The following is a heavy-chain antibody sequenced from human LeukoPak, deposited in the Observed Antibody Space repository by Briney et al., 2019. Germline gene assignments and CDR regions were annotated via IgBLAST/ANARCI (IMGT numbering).Heavy chain of an antibody. CDR1: GGSISSYY. Sequence: PSETLSLTCTVSGGSISSYYWSWIRQPPGKGLEWIGYIDHSGSTNYNPSLKSRVTISADTSKNQFSLKLTSVTAAGTAVYYCARHVSHDHGVLWGQGTLVTVSS. V-gene: IGHV4-59*08. J-gene: IGHJ4*02. CDR2: IDHSGST. CDR3: ARHVSHDHGVL. D-gene: IGHD4-17*01.